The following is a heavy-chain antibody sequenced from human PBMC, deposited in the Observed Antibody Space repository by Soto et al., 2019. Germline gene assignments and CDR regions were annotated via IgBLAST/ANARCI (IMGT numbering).Heavy chain of an antibody. CDR2: IIPILGIA. CDR3: ARMGDRFGEFHFDY. CDR1: GGTFSNYT. V-gene: IGHV1-69*02. Sequence: QVQLVQSGAEVKKPGSSVKVSCKASGGTFSNYTISWVRQAPGQGLEWMGRIIPILGIANYAQKFQGRVTITADKSTSTAYMELSSLRSEDTAVYYCARMGDRFGEFHFDYWGQGTLVTVSS. D-gene: IGHD3-10*01. J-gene: IGHJ4*02.